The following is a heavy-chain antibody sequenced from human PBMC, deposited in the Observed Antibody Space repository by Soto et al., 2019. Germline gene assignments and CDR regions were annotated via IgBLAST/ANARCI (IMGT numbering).Heavy chain of an antibody. CDR2: MYPGDSDT. CDR3: ARLPRDCNVTSCYYAGH. Sequence: PGESLKIPCRGSGYDFNTNWFGWVRQLPGRGPEWVGIMYPGDSDTRLLPSLQGHATLSADVAVSTAFLQWRSLKTSDSGMYFCARLPRDCNVTSCYYAGHWGQGTSVTDSS. V-gene: IGHV5-51*01. D-gene: IGHD3-22*01. CDR1: GYDFNTNW. J-gene: IGHJ4*02.